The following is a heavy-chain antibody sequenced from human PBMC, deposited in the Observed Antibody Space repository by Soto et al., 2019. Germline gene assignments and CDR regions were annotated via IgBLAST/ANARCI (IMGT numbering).Heavy chain of an antibody. CDR1: GGSFSGYY. Sequence: QVQLQQWGAGLLKPSETLSLTCDVYGGSFSGYYWSWIRQPPGKGLEWIGESNHRERTNYNPSLKSLVTISVDTSKNQFSVKLSSVTAADTAVYYCARSFSSTSSMRAFDPWGQGTLVTVSS. CDR3: ARSFSSTSSMRAFDP. D-gene: IGHD2-2*01. CDR2: SNHRERT. V-gene: IGHV4-34*01. J-gene: IGHJ5*02.